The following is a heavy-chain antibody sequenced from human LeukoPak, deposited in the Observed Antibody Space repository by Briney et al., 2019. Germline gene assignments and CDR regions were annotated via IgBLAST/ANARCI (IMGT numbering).Heavy chain of an antibody. Sequence: GRSLRLSCAASGFTFSSYAMHWVRQAPGKGLEWVAVISYDGSNKYYADSVKGRFTISRDNSKNTLYLQMDSLRAEDTAVYYCARELPPVMKYYFDYWGQGTLVTVSS. J-gene: IGHJ4*02. CDR3: ARELPPVMKYYFDY. D-gene: IGHD4-11*01. CDR1: GFTFSSYA. CDR2: ISYDGSNK. V-gene: IGHV3-30-3*01.